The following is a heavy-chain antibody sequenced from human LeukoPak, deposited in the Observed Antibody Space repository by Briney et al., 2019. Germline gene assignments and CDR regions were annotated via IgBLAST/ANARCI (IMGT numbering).Heavy chain of an antibody. D-gene: IGHD5-12*01. J-gene: IGHJ4*02. Sequence: PGRSLRLSCAASGFTFSSYAMHWVRQAPGKGLEWVAVISYDGSNKYYVDSVKGRFTISRDNSKNTLYLQMSSLRAEDTAVYYCARDRIQEWLPPGRCDYWGQGTLVTVSS. CDR3: ARDRIQEWLPPGRCDY. CDR1: GFTFSSYA. CDR2: ISYDGSNK. V-gene: IGHV3-30*04.